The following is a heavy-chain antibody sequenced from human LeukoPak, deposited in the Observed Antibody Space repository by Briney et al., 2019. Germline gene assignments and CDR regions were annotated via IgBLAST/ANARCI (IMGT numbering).Heavy chain of an antibody. J-gene: IGHJ4*02. CDR1: GYTFTSYG. CDR3: ARTMTTMTTHGELDF. Sequence: ASVKVSCKASGYTFTSYGISWVRRAPGQGLEWTGWISAYNGNTNYAQKFQDRVTMTTDTSTSTAYMELRNLTSDDTAVYYCARTMTTMTTHGELDFWGQGTLVTVSS. V-gene: IGHV1-18*01. CDR2: ISAYNGNT. D-gene: IGHD4-11*01.